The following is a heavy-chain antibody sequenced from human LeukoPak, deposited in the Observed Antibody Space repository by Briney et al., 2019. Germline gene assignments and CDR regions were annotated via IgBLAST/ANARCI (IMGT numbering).Heavy chain of an antibody. D-gene: IGHD1-26*01. CDR3: ARGYSGSHGDDY. CDR2: ISGGGSSI. V-gene: IGHV3-23*01. Sequence: GGSLRLSCAASGFTFSSYAMSWVRQAPGRGLEWVSVISGGGSSIHYADSVKGRFTISRDNSKNALYLQMNSLRAEDTAVYYCARGYSGSHGDDYWGQGTLVTVSS. J-gene: IGHJ4*02. CDR1: GFTFSSYA.